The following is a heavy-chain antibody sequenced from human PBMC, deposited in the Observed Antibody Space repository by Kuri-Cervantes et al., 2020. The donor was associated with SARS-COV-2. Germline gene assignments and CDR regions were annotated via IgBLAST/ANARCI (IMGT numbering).Heavy chain of an antibody. J-gene: IGHJ6*03. V-gene: IGHV3-11*04. CDR2: ISSSGSTI. CDR3: ARDYGDYGYYYYYYVDV. Sequence: GESLKISCAASGFTFSDYYMSWIRQAPGKGLEWVSYISSSGSTIYYADSVKGRFTISRDNAKNSLYLQMNSLRAEDTAVYYCARDYGDYGYYYYYYVDVWGKGTTVTVSS. D-gene: IGHD4-17*01. CDR1: GFTFSDYY.